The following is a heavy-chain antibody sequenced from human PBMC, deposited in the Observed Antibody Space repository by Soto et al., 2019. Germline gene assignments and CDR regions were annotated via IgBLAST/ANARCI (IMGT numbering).Heavy chain of an antibody. J-gene: IGHJ4*02. CDR3: ARRALPQCINGVCYKDGFWDY. CDR2: VYYSGST. CDR1: GGSISSGAYY. Sequence: SETLSLTCTVSGGSISSGAYYWSWIRQHPGTGLEWIGYVYYSGSTYYNPSLKSRASISLDTSRNEFSLKLSSVTAADTAVYYCARRALPQCINGVCYKDGFWDYWGQGALVTVSS. D-gene: IGHD2-8*01. V-gene: IGHV4-31*03.